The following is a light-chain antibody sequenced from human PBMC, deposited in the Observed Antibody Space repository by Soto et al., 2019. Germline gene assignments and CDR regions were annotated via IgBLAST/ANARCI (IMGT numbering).Light chain of an antibody. CDR1: ESVTSS. CDR3: QQYYNWPRT. CDR2: GAS. J-gene: IGKJ1*01. Sequence: EIVLTQSPATLSLSPGERATLSCRASESVTSSLAWYQQKPGQPPRLLIYGASSRATGVPDRFSASGSGTEFTLTISSLQPEDVAVYYCQQYYNWPRTFGQGTKVDI. V-gene: IGKV3D-15*01.